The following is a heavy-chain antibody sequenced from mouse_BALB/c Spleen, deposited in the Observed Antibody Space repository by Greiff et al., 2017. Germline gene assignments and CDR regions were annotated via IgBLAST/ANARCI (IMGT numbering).Heavy chain of an antibody. V-gene: IGHV14-4*02. CDR1: GFNIKDYY. Sequence: EVQLQQSGAELVRSGASVKLSCTASGFNIKDYYMHWVKQRPEQGLEWIGWIDPENGDTEYAPKFQGKATMTADTSSNTAYLQLSSLTSEDTAVYYCARVITTVYFDYWGQGTTLTVSS. CDR2: IDPENGDT. D-gene: IGHD1-2*01. J-gene: IGHJ2*01. CDR3: ARVITTVYFDY.